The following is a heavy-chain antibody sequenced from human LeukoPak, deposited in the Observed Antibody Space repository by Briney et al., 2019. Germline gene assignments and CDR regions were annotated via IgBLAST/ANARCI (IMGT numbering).Heavy chain of an antibody. V-gene: IGHV3-66*01. D-gene: IGHD6-19*01. J-gene: IGHJ4*02. CDR2: IYSGGST. CDR3: AKDRGSSGWLRGYYFDY. Sequence: GGSLRLSCAASEFSVGSNYMTWVRQAPGKGLEWVSLIYSGGSTYYADSVKGRFTISRDNSKNTLYLQMNSLRAEDTALYYCAKDRGSSGWLRGYYFDYWGQGTLVTVSS. CDR1: EFSVGSNY.